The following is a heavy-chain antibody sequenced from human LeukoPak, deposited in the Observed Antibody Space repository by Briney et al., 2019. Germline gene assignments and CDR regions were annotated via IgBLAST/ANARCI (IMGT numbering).Heavy chain of an antibody. CDR2: ISGSGGTT. V-gene: IGHV3-23*01. CDR3: AKDRRVVVTGNSDMDV. CDR1: GFTFSSYA. D-gene: IGHD2-21*02. Sequence: GGSLRLSCAASGFTFSSYAMSWVRQAPGKGLEWASAISGSGGTTYYAESVKGRFTISRDNSKNTLYLQMNSLRAEDTAVYYCAKDRRVVVTGNSDMDVWGQGTTVTVSS. J-gene: IGHJ6*02.